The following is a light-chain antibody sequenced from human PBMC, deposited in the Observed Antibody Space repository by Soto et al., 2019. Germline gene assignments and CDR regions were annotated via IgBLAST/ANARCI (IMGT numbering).Light chain of an antibody. CDR2: EVN. CDR1: SSDVGGYNY. J-gene: IGLJ1*01. V-gene: IGLV2-8*01. CDR3: SSYAGSSNV. Sequence: QSALAQPPSASGSPGQSVAISCTGTSSDVGGYNYVSWYQQHLGKAPKLMIYEVNKRPSGVPDRFSGSKSGNTASLTVSGLQAEDEADYYCSSYAGSSNVFGTGTKVTV.